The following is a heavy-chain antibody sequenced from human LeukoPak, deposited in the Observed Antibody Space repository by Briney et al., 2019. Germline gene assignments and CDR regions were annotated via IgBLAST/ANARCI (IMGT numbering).Heavy chain of an antibody. D-gene: IGHD3-3*01. V-gene: IGHV4-39*01. CDR3: ARHRLEGDTFDI. J-gene: IGHJ3*02. CDR2: RYYSGDN. Sequence: SETLSLTCTVSGGSLSSSDHYWAWIRQPPGKGLEWFGSRYYSGDNYYSPSLKSRVTISVDTSTNQFALKRNSVTAADTAVYFCARHRLEGDTFDIWGQGTKVTVSS. CDR1: GGSLSSSDHY.